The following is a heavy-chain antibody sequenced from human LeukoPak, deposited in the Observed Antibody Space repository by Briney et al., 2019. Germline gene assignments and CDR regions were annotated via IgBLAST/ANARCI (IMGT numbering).Heavy chain of an antibody. D-gene: IGHD3-10*01. CDR3: ARHRLGDGGLFDP. J-gene: IGHJ5*02. V-gene: IGHV4-59*11. Sequence: KPSETLSLTCSVSGASISSHYWSWIRQPPGKGLEWIGYIHYSGSTNCNPSLKSRVTISLDTSKNQFSLKLTSVTAADTAVYYCARHRLGDGGLFDPWGQGTLVTVSS. CDR1: GASISSHY. CDR2: IHYSGST.